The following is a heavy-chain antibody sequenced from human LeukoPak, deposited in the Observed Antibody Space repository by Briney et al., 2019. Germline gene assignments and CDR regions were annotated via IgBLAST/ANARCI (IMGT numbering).Heavy chain of an antibody. V-gene: IGHV3-7*03. CDR3: ARGGGLDV. CDR1: GFTFSNAW. Sequence: PGGSPRLSCTASGFTFSNAWMSWARQAPGKGLEWVASINHNGNVNYYVDSVKGRFTISRDNAKNSLYLQMSSLRAEDTAVYFCARGGGLDVWGQGATVTVSS. D-gene: IGHD3-16*01. CDR2: INHNGNVN. J-gene: IGHJ6*02.